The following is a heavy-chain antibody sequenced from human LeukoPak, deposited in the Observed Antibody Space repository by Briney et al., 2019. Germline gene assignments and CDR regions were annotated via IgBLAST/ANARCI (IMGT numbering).Heavy chain of an antibody. D-gene: IGHD3-22*01. CDR2: INPNSGAT. CDR3: ARDTRYYDSSGYRLPFYFDY. CDR1: GYTFTGYY. Sequence: ASVKVSCKASGYTFTGYYMHWVRQAPGQGLEWMGWINPNSGATNYAQKFQGRVTMTRDTSISTAYMELRGLRSDDTAVYYCARDTRYYDSSGYRLPFYFDYWGQGTLVTVSS. V-gene: IGHV1-2*02. J-gene: IGHJ4*02.